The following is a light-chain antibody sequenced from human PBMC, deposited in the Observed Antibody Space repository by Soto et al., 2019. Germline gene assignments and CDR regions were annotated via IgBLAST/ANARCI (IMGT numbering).Light chain of an antibody. J-gene: IGKJ5*01. CDR1: QSVSSY. V-gene: IGKV3-11*01. CDR2: DAS. CDR3: QQRSNWPPIT. Sequence: EIVLTQSPATLSLSVGERATLSCRASQSVSSYLAWYQQKPGQAPRLLIYDASNRATGIPARFSGSGSGTDFTLTISSLEPEDFAVYYCQQRSNWPPITFGQGTRLEI.